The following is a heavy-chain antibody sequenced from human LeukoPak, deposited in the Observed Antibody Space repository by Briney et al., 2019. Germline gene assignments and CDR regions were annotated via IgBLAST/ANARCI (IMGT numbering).Heavy chain of an antibody. Sequence: GGSLRLSCAASGFTFSSYWMSWVRQAPGQGLEWVANIKQDGSEKYYVDSVKGRFTISRDNAKNSLYLQMNSLRAEDTAVYYCARVAGDYDFWSGYPFYYYYYMDVWGKGTTVTVSS. D-gene: IGHD3-3*01. CDR3: ARVAGDYDFWSGYPFYYYYYMDV. CDR2: IKQDGSEK. J-gene: IGHJ6*03. V-gene: IGHV3-7*01. CDR1: GFTFSSYW.